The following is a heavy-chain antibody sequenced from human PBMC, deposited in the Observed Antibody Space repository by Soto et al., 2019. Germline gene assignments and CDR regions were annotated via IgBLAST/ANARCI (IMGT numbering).Heavy chain of an antibody. D-gene: IGHD3-10*01. CDR3: ARLWFGEPVDY. Sequence: QVQLQESGPGLVKPSETLSLTCTVSGGSISSYYWSWIRQPPGKGLEWIGYIYYSGSTNYNPSLKRRVTISVDTAKNQFSLKLSSVTAADPAVYYCARLWFGEPVDYWGQGTLVTVSS. V-gene: IGHV4-59*08. CDR2: IYYSGST. J-gene: IGHJ4*02. CDR1: GGSISSYY.